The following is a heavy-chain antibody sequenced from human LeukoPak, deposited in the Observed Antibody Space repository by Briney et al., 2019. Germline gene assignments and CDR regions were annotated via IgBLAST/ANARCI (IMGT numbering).Heavy chain of an antibody. D-gene: IGHD3-16*01. CDR3: TTEREHVWVHLRGFDP. CDR2: IKSKTDGGTT. Sequence: GGSLRLSCAASGFTFSNAWMSWVRQAPGKGLEWVGRIKSKTDGGTTDYAAPVKGRFTISRDDSKNTLYLQTNSLKTEDTAVYYCTTEREHVWVHLRGFDPWGQGTLVTVSS. V-gene: IGHV3-15*01. J-gene: IGHJ5*02. CDR1: GFTFSNAW.